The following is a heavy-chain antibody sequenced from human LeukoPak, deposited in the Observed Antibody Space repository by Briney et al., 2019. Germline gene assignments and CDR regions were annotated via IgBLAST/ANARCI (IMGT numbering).Heavy chain of an antibody. CDR3: ARMVGWGARRYYYYYMDV. V-gene: IGHV4-59*01. Sequence: SETLSLTCTVSGGSISSYYWSWIRQPPGKGLEWIVYIYYSGSTNYNPSLKSRVTISVDTSKNQFSLKLSSVTAADTAVYYCARMVGWGARRYYYYYMDVWGKGTTVTISS. CDR1: GGSISSYY. D-gene: IGHD1-26*01. CDR2: IYYSGST. J-gene: IGHJ6*03.